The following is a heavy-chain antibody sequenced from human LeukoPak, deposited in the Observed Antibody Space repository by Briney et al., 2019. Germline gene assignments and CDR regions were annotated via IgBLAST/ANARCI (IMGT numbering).Heavy chain of an antibody. CDR1: GFTFSSYS. V-gene: IGHV3-21*01. CDR3: ARDSVTIFGVAMDV. CDR2: ISSSSSYI. J-gene: IGHJ6*03. Sequence: PGGSLRLSCAASGFTFSSYSMNWVRQAPGKGLEWVSSISSSSSYIYYADSVKGRFTISRDNAKNSLYLQMNSLRAEDTAVYYCARDSVTIFGVAMDVWGKGTTVTVSS. D-gene: IGHD3-3*01.